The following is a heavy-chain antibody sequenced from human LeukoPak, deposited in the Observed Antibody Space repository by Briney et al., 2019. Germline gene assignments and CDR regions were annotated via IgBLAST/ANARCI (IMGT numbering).Heavy chain of an antibody. CDR1: GGSISSGSYY. V-gene: IGHV4-61*02. J-gene: IGHJ4*02. CDR3: ARGYCSSTSCYWRY. Sequence: PSETLSLTCTVSGGSISSGSYYWRWIRQPAGKGLEWIGRIYTSGSTNYNPSLKSRVTISVDTSKNQFSLKLSSVTAADTAVYYCARGYCSSTSCYWRYWGQGILVTVSS. CDR2: IYTSGST. D-gene: IGHD2-2*01.